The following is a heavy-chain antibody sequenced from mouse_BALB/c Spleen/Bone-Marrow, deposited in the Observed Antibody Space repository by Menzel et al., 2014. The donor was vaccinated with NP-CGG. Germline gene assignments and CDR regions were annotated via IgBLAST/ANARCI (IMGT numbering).Heavy chain of an antibody. CDR1: GYTFSSYW. J-gene: IGHJ3*01. CDR3: ARSGFAY. Sequence: VQLQQSGAELVKPGASVKISCKAPGYTFSSYWIEWVKQRPGQGLEWIGEILPGSGSTNYNEKFKGNATFTADTSSIPAYMHLSSLTSVDSAVYYCARSGFAYWGQGTLVTVSA. V-gene: IGHV1-9*01. CDR2: ILPGSGST.